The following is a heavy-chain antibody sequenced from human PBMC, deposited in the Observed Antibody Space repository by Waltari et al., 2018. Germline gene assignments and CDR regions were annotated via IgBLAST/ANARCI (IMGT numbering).Heavy chain of an antibody. CDR1: GLSIRGYT. D-gene: IGHD3-22*01. J-gene: IGHJ4*02. Sequence: QVQLAQSGAEVKSPGSSVTNSCKASGLSIRGYTSTWVRQAPGQGLEWMGGFIPLSGSQIYTQKFQGRLTISADGSTRTTVMELRNLRYEDTAVYFCARGYRYDSSERFYLDHWGQGTPVIVSS. V-gene: IGHV1-69*12. CDR2: FIPLSGSQ. CDR3: ARGYRYDSSERFYLDH.